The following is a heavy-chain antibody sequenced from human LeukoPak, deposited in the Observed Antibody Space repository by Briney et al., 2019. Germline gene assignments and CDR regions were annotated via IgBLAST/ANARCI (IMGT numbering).Heavy chain of an antibody. J-gene: IGHJ6*02. D-gene: IGHD6-13*01. CDR2: ISSSGSTI. CDR1: GFTFSDYY. CDR3: ARDTTAAAKYYYYGMDV. Sequence: GGSLRLSCAASGFTFSDYYMSWIRQAPGKGLEWVSYISSSGSTIYYADSVEGRFTISRDNAKNSLYLQMNSLRAEDTAVYYCARDTTAAAKYYYYGMDVWGQGTTVTVSS. V-gene: IGHV3-11*01.